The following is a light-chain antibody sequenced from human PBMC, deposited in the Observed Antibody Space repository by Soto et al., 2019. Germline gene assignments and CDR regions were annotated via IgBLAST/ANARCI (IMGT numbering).Light chain of an antibody. Sequence: EIVLTQSPATLSLSPGVRATLSCRASQSVSIYLAWYQQKPGQAPRLLIYDASNRATGIPARFSGSGSGTDFTLTISSLEPEDFAVYYCQQAGTFGPGTKVDIK. CDR1: QSVSIY. V-gene: IGKV3-11*01. CDR3: QQAGT. CDR2: DAS. J-gene: IGKJ3*01.